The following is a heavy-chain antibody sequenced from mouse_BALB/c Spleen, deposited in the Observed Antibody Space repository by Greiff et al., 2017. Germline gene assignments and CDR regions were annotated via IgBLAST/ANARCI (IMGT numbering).Heavy chain of an antibody. CDR3: ASSYGNYAYAMDY. CDR1: GYSITSYYA. CDR2: ISYSGST. J-gene: IGHJ4*01. D-gene: IGHD2-1*01. V-gene: IGHV3-2*02. Sequence: EVQLQESGPGLVKPSQSLSLTCTVTGYSITSYYARYWIRQFPGNKLEWMGYISYSGSTSYNPSLKSRISITRDTSKNQFFLQLNSVTTEDTATYYCASSYGNYAYAMDYWGQGTSVTVSS.